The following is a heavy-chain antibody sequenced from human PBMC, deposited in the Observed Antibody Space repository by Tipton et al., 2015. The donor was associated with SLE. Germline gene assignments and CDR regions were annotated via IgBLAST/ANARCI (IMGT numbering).Heavy chain of an antibody. J-gene: IGHJ6*03. CDR1: GYSISSGYY. Sequence: TLSLTCTVSGYSISSGYYWGWIRQPPGKGLEWIGSIYHGGGTYFSPSLKSRVTMSVDTSKNQFSLKLSSVTAADTAVYYCARAPSGSGSFYYFYYMDVWGKGTTVTVSS. V-gene: IGHV4-38-2*02. CDR3: ARAPSGSGSFYYFYYMDV. CDR2: IYHGGGT. D-gene: IGHD3-10*01.